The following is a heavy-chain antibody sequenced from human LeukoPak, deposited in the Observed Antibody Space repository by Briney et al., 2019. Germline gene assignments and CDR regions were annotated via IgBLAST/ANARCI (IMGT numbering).Heavy chain of an antibody. D-gene: IGHD3-10*01. CDR1: GGSISGYY. J-gene: IGHJ5*02. V-gene: IGHV4-4*07. CDR3: ARGFGHP. Sequence: PSETLSLTCTVSGGSISGYYWSWFRQPAGKGLEWIGRVYTSGTTNYNPSLKSRVTMSIDTSKNQFSLKLTSVAAADTAVYYCARGFGHPWGQGTLVTVSS. CDR2: VYTSGTT.